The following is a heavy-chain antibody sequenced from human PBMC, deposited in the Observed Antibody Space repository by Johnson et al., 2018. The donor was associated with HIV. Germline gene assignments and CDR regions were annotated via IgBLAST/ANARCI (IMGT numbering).Heavy chain of an antibody. D-gene: IGHD1-14*01. CDR3: ARWRDNRGAFDI. V-gene: IGHV3-13*01. J-gene: IGHJ3*02. CDR1: KFTFSNYA. CDR2: IGSAGDT. Sequence: VQLVESGGGLVQPGGSLRLSCAASKFTFSNYAIHWVRQATGKGLEWVSTIGSAGDTFYPGSVKGRFTIFRENAKNSLYLQMNSLRAGDTAVYYCARWRDNRGAFDIWGQGTMVTVSS.